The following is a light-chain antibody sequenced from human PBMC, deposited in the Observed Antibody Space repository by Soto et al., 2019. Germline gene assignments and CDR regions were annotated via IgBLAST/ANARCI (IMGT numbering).Light chain of an antibody. CDR2: DAS. V-gene: IGKV3-11*01. CDR1: QSVSSY. J-gene: IGKJ2*01. CDR3: RQRSNWPPYT. Sequence: EIVLTQSPATLSLSPGESATLSCRASQSVSSYLAWYQHKPGLAPRLLISDASNRATGIPARFSGSGSGTDFTLTISSLEPEDFALYYCRQRSNWPPYTFGQGTKLEIK.